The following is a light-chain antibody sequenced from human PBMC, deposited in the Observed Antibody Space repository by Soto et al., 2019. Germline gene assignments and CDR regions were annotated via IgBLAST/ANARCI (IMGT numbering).Light chain of an antibody. CDR1: RGISSY. J-gene: IGKJ1*01. Sequence: IQLTQSPSSLSASVGDRVTITCQASRGISSYLAWYQQKPGKAPKLLVYSASTLQSGVPSRFSGSGSGPDFTLTISSLQPEDFATYYCQQYNSYSFGQGTKVDI. V-gene: IGKV1-9*01. CDR2: SAS. CDR3: QQYNSYS.